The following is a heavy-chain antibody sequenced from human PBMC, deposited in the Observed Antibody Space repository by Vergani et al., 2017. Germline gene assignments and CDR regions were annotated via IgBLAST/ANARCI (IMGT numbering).Heavy chain of an antibody. Sequence: QVQLQESGPGLVKPSQTLSLTCTVSGGSISSGSYYWSWIRQPAGKGLEWIGRIYTSGSTNYNPSLKSRVTISVDTSKNHFSLKLSSVTAADTAVYYCARVYGDYVGAFDIWGQGTMVTVSS. D-gene: IGHD4-17*01. J-gene: IGHJ3*02. CDR2: IYTSGST. CDR1: GGSISSGSYY. CDR3: ARVYGDYVGAFDI. V-gene: IGHV4-61*02.